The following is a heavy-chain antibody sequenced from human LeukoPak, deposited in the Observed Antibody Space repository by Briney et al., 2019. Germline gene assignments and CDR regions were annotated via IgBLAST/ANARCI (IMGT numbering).Heavy chain of an antibody. V-gene: IGHV4-59*01. CDR2: IYYSGST. J-gene: IGHJ5*02. CDR3: ARRGGSSGWLNWFGP. Sequence: SETLSLTCTVSGGSISSYYWSWIRQPPGKGLEWIGYIYYSGSTNYNPSLKSRVTISVDTSKNQFSLKLSSVTAADTAVYYCARRGGSSGWLNWFGPWGQGTLVTVSS. CDR1: GGSISSYY. D-gene: IGHD6-19*01.